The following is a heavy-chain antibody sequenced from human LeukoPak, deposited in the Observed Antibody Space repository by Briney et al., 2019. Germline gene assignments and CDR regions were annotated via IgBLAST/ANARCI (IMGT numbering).Heavy chain of an antibody. Sequence: SETLSLTCTVSSGSIGSSSNYWGWIRQAPGKGLEWIGNVYYSGSTFYNPSLKSRVTISVDTSKNQFSLKLSSVTAADTAVYYCARTTMIVVVNLKINWFDPWGQGTLVTVSS. D-gene: IGHD3-22*01. V-gene: IGHV4-39*01. CDR2: VYYSGST. CDR3: ARTTMIVVVNLKINWFDP. CDR1: SGSIGSSSNY. J-gene: IGHJ5*02.